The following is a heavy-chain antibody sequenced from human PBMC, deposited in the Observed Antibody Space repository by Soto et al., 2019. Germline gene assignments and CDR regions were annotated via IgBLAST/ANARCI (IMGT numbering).Heavy chain of an antibody. Sequence: QVQLQESGPGLVKPSGTLSLTCVVSGVSISSHEWWTWVRQPPGKGLEWIGESHESGNTNYNSSLGSRVTISVDKYKNQFSLKLSSVTVADTAVYYCATKGSSSFYWGQGTLVTVSS. J-gene: IGHJ4*02. D-gene: IGHD6-13*01. V-gene: IGHV4-4*02. CDR2: SHESGNT. CDR1: GVSISSHEW. CDR3: ATKGSSSFY.